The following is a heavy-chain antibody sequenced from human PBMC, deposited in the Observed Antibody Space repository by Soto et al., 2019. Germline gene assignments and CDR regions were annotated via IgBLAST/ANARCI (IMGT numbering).Heavy chain of an antibody. CDR2: IYYSGST. J-gene: IGHJ4*02. CDR1: GGSISSYC. CDR3: ARRAYCSSTSCYVFDY. Sequence: SETLSLTCTVSGGSISSYCWSWIRQPPGKGLEWIGYIYYSGSTNYNPSLKSRVTISVDTSKNQFSLKLSSVAAADTAVYYCARRAYCSSTSCYVFDYWGQGTLVTVSS. D-gene: IGHD2-2*01. V-gene: IGHV4-59*08.